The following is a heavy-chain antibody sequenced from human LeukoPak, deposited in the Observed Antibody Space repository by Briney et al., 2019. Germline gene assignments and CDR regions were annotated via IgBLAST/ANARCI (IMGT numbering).Heavy chain of an antibody. CDR1: GFTFSDYY. CDR3: ARMPVDYYYYYMDV. CDR2: ISSSGSTI. Sequence: GGSLRLSCAASGFTFSDYYMSWIRQAPGRGLEWVSYISSSGSTIYYADSVKGRFTISRDNAKNSLYLQMNSLRAEDTAVYYCARMPVDYYYYYMDVWGKGTTVTVSS. J-gene: IGHJ6*03. D-gene: IGHD2-2*01. V-gene: IGHV3-11*04.